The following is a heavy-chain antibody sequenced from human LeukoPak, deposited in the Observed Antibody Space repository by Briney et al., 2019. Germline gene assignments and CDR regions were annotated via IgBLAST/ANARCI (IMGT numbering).Heavy chain of an antibody. CDR1: GFTFSNAW. CDR2: ISSSSSYI. Sequence: GGSLRLSCAASGFTFSNAWMSWVRQAPGKGLEWVSSISSSSSYIYYADSVKGRFTISRDNAKNSLYLQMNSLRAEDTAVYYCAREFIAAHDAFDIWGQGTMVTVSS. D-gene: IGHD6-6*01. J-gene: IGHJ3*02. V-gene: IGHV3-21*01. CDR3: AREFIAAHDAFDI.